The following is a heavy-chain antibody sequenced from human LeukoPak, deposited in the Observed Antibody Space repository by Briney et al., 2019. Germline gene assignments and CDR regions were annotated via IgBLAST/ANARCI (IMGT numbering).Heavy chain of an antibody. CDR3: ARDGYYYDSSGYFFDY. D-gene: IGHD3-22*01. V-gene: IGHV3-30*01. CDR2: ISYDGSNK. Sequence: PGGSLRLSCAASGFTFSGYAMHWVRQAPGKGLEWVAVISYDGSNKYYADSVKGRFTISRDNSKNTLYLQMNSLRAEDTAVYYCARDGYYYDSSGYFFDYWGQGTLVTVSS. J-gene: IGHJ4*02. CDR1: GFTFSGYA.